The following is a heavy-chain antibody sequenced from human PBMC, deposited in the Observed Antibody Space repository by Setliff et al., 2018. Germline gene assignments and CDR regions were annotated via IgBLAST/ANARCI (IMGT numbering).Heavy chain of an antibody. Sequence: GGSLRLSCAASGFTVSGNDMTWGRLALGKGLEWVSYIHRDVRTYYADSVKGRFTISRDKSKNTLYLQMNSLRVDDTAVYYCAGRRANAASFDHWGQGALVTVSS. CDR3: AGRRANAASFDH. J-gene: IGHJ4*02. D-gene: IGHD2-15*01. CDR1: GFTVSGND. CDR2: IHRDVRT. V-gene: IGHV3-66*02.